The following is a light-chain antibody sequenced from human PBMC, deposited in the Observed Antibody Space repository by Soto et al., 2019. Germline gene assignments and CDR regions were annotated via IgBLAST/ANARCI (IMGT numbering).Light chain of an antibody. CDR2: DAS. J-gene: IGKJ1*01. Sequence: DVQMTQSPSTLSASVRDRVTITCRASQSISSWLAWYQQKPGKAPKLLIYDASSLESGVPSRFSGSGSGTEFTLTSSSLQPDDFATYYCQQYISYWTFGQGTKVEIK. V-gene: IGKV1-5*01. CDR1: QSISSW. CDR3: QQYISYWT.